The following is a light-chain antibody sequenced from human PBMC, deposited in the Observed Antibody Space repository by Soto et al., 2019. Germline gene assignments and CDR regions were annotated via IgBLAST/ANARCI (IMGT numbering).Light chain of an antibody. Sequence: EILLTQSPATLSLSPGERATLSCRASQSVSSCLAFYQQKPCQAPRLLIYDASNRATGIPARFSGSGSGTDFTLTISSLEPEDFAVYYCQQRSNWPLTFGGGTKVDIK. CDR2: DAS. CDR3: QQRSNWPLT. J-gene: IGKJ4*01. V-gene: IGKV3-11*01. CDR1: QSVSSC.